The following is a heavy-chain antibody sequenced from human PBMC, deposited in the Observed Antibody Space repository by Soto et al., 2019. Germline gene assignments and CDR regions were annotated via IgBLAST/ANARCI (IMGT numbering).Heavy chain of an antibody. CDR3: ARDRPKTATANNDY. J-gene: IGHJ4*02. CDR1: GYTFTSYG. V-gene: IGHV1-18*01. Sequence: QVQLVQSGAEVKKPGASVKVSCKASGYTFTSYGIRWVRQAPGQGREWMGWISAYKGNTNYAQKLQATVTMTTDTSTSPAYMGLRSLRSEDTAVYDCARDRPKTATANNDYWGQGTLVPVSS. CDR2: ISAYKGNT. D-gene: IGHD5-18*01.